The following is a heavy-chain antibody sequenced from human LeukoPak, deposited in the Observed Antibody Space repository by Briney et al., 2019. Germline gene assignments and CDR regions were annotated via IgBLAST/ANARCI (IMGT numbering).Heavy chain of an antibody. D-gene: IGHD4-11*01. CDR1: GFTFSSYG. Sequence: GGSLRLSCAASGFTFSSYGMHWVGQAPGKGLEWVAVIWYDGSNKYYADSVKGRFTISRDNSKNTLYLQMNSLRAEDTAVYYCARGNYYYYYGMDVWGQGTTVTVSS. V-gene: IGHV3-33*01. J-gene: IGHJ6*02. CDR2: IWYDGSNK. CDR3: ARGNYYYYYGMDV.